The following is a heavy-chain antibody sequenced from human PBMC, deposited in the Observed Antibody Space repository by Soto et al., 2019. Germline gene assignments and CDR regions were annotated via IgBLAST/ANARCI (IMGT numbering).Heavy chain of an antibody. J-gene: IGHJ4*02. Sequence: SETLSLTCAVSGGSISSSNWWSWVRQPPGKGLEWIGEIYHSGSTNYNPSLKSRVTISVDKSKNQFSPKLSSVTAADTAVYYCARYRNWNSENDYWGQGTLVTVSS. V-gene: IGHV4-4*02. D-gene: IGHD1-7*01. CDR2: IYHSGST. CDR1: GGSISSSNW. CDR3: ARYRNWNSENDY.